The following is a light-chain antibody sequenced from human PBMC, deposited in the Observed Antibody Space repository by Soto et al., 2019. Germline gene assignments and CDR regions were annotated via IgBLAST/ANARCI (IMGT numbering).Light chain of an antibody. CDR2: DAS. J-gene: IGKJ1*01. Sequence: DIQMTQSPSTLSACVGDRVSVDCRASQSIGSWLAWYQQISGRAPNLLIYDASSLQSGVPSRFSGSGSGTEFTLTISSLQPDDFATYYCQQYNSYSEAFGQGTKVDIK. CDR1: QSIGSW. V-gene: IGKV1-5*01. CDR3: QQYNSYSEA.